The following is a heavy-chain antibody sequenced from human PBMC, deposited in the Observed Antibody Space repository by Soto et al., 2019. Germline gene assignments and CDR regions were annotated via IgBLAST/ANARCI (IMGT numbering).Heavy chain of an antibody. V-gene: IGHV6-1*01. CDR3: TRGKLSSHVIDV. CDR1: GDSVSWYHAA. J-gene: IGHJ6*02. Sequence: SQTLSLTCAISGDSVSWYHAAWNWVRQSPSRGLEWLGRTFYRSNFDTEYAVSLRGRIIINADTSQNQFSLHLNSVTPEVTAVYYCTRGKLSSHVIDVWAQRTTVTVSS. CDR2: TFYRSNFDT. D-gene: IGHD1-7*01.